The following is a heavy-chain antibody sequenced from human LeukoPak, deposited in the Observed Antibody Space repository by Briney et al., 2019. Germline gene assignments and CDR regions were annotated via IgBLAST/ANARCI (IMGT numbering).Heavy chain of an antibody. J-gene: IGHJ4*02. CDR3: ARLYCSSTSCSRANIYGYSNH. V-gene: IGHV3-21*01. CDR1: GFTFSSYS. CDR2: ISSTSYST. Sequence: GGSLRLSCAASGFTFSSYSRNWVHQAPGKGLEWVSSISSTSYSTYYADSLKGRFTISRDNADNSLFLHMNSLRAEDTAVYYCARLYCSSTSCSRANIYGYSNHWGQGTLVTVSS. D-gene: IGHD2-2*01.